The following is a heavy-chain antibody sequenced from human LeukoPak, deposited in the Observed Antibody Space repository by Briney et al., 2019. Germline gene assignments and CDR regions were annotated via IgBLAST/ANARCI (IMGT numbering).Heavy chain of an antibody. D-gene: IGHD1-14*01. J-gene: IGHJ6*03. CDR3: ARAVSGYYYYYMDV. CDR2: ISGSSSTI. CDR1: GFTFTIYS. Sequence: QTGGSLRLSCAASGFTFTIYSMTWVRQAPGKGLEWVSYISGSSSTIYYADSLKGRFTISRDNARNSLYLQMNSLRAEDTAVYYCARAVSGYYYYYMDVWGKGTAVTVSS. V-gene: IGHV3-48*01.